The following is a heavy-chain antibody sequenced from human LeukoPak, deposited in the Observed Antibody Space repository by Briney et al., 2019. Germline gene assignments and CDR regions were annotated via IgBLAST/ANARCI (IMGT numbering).Heavy chain of an antibody. J-gene: IGHJ4*02. D-gene: IGHD1-26*01. CDR2: VYHSGST. CDR3: ARHMEYNEGSGSYGYFDY. Sequence: SETLSLTCAVSGVSINSPHYWAWIRQSPGKGLEWLANVYHSGSTYYNPSLRSRVTISVDTSKNQFSLRLTSVTAADTAVYYCARHMEYNEGSGSYGYFDYWGQGTLVTVPS. V-gene: IGHV4-38-2*01. CDR1: GVSINSPHY.